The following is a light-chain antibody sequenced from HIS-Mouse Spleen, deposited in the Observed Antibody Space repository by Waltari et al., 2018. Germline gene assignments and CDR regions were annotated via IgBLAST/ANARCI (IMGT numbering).Light chain of an antibody. Sequence: QSALTQPASVSGSPGQSITISCTGTSSDVGGYNYVSWYQQHPGKAPKLMIYDVSTRPSGVSNRFSGSKSGNTASLTSSGLQAEDEADYYGSSYTSSSTRVFGGGTKLTVL. J-gene: IGLJ3*02. CDR1: SSDVGGYNY. V-gene: IGLV2-14*03. CDR2: DVS. CDR3: SSYTSSSTRV.